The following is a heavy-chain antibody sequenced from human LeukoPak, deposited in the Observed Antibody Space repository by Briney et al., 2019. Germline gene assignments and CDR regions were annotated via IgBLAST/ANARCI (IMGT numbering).Heavy chain of an antibody. D-gene: IGHD4-17*01. V-gene: IGHV3-23*01. J-gene: IGHJ3*02. CDR2: IRSGGDGT. CDR1: GFTFTNYA. Sequence: GGSLRLSCAASGFTFTNYAMIWVRQAPGRGLEWVSAIRSGGDGTLYADSVKGRFTISRNNSKNTLFLQMNNMRAEDTAVYYCARDPNGDYVGAFEMWGPGTKVTVS. CDR3: ARDPNGDYVGAFEM.